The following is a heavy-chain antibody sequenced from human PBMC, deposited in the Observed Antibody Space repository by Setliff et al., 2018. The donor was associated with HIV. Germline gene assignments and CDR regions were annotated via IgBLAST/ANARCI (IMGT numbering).Heavy chain of an antibody. J-gene: IGHJ6*02. CDR1: GYTFTSYA. CDR2: INAGNGNT. CDR3: AREGGYCSSTSCYKYYYYGMDV. Sequence: ASVKVSCKASGYTFTSYAMHWVRQAPGQRLEWMGWINAGNGNTKYSQKFQGRVTITRDASASTAYMELSSLRSEDTAVYYCAREGGYCSSTSCYKYYYYGMDVWGQGTTVTVSS. D-gene: IGHD2-2*02. V-gene: IGHV1-3*01.